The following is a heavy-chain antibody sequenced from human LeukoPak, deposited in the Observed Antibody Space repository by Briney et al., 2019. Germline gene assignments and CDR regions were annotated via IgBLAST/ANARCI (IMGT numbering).Heavy chain of an antibody. J-gene: IGHJ4*02. CDR3: AGDVLVSGGSYYHGF. D-gene: IGHD3-10*01. CDR2: VDPKDGET. Sequence: ASVKVSCKVSGYALTELSIHWVRQAPGKGFEWMGGVDPKDGETIYAQNFQDRVTVTDDRSTDTSYMELRGLTSEDTALYYCAGDVLVSGGSYYHGFWGQGTLVIVSS. CDR1: GYALTELS. V-gene: IGHV1-24*01.